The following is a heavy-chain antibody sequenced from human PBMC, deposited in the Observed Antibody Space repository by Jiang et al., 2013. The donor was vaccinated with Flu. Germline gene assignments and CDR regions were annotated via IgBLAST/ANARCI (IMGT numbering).Heavy chain of an antibody. Sequence: GLVKPSETLSLTCTVSGGSISSSSYYWGWIRQPPGKGLEWIGSIYYSGSTYYNPSLKSRVTISVDTSKNQFSLKLSSVTAADTAVYYCARHGEPPADYDYVWGSYSEGYYFDYWGQGTLVTVSS. CDR2: IYYSGST. CDR3: ARHGEPPADYDYVWGSYSEGYYFDY. J-gene: IGHJ4*02. D-gene: IGHD3-16*01. CDR1: GGSISSSSYY. V-gene: IGHV4-39*01.